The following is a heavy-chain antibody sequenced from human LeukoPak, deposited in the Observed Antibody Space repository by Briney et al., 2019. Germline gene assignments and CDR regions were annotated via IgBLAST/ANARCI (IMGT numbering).Heavy chain of an antibody. V-gene: IGHV1-18*01. J-gene: IGHJ4*02. CDR2: ISAYNCNT. D-gene: IGHD3-16*02. CDR1: GYTFTSYG. CDR3: ARSSPPPRGYRYVTVNIGY. Sequence: ASVKVSCKASGYTFTSYGISWLRQAPGQGLEWMGWISAYNCNTNYAQKLQGRFTMTTYTSTSTAYMELGSLRSDDTAVYYCARSSPPPRGYRYVTVNIGYWGQGTLVTVSS.